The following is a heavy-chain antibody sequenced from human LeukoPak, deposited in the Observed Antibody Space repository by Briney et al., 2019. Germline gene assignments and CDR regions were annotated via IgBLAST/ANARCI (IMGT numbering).Heavy chain of an antibody. CDR1: GGSISSYY. J-gene: IGHJ6*03. CDR3: ARDRVGQQLVGRNYYYYYMDV. V-gene: IGHV4-59*01. D-gene: IGHD6-13*01. CDR2: IYYSGST. Sequence: SETLSLTCSVSGGSISSYYWSWIRQPPGKGLEWIGYIYYSGSTNYNPSLKSRVTISVDTSKNQFSLKLRSVTAADTAVYYCARDRVGQQLVGRNYYYYYMDVWGKGTTVTISS.